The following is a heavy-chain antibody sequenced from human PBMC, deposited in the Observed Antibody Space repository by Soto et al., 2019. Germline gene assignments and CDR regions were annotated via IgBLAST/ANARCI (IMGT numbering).Heavy chain of an antibody. V-gene: IGHV1-69*06. CDR3: ATGRGMITMGGMDY. J-gene: IGHJ4*02. CDR1: GATSRSKV. Sequence: QVQLVQSGGEVKKPGSSVKVSCKASGATSRSKVISWGRRAPGQGLEWVGGIIPIFGTEKYAQKVQGRVTTTADKSTNTAYMELSSLRPEDTAVYYCATGRGMITMGGMDYWGQGTLVTVSS. CDR2: IIPIFGTE. D-gene: IGHD3-16*01.